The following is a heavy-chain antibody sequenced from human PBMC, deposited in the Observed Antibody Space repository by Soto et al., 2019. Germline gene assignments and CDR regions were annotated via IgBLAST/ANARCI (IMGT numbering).Heavy chain of an antibody. CDR3: ARDLWDRYFDY. CDR2: INADNGYT. CDR1: GYTFTTYG. V-gene: IGHV1-18*01. Sequence: ASVKVSCKASGYTFTTYGISWVRQAPGQGLEWMGWINADNGYTKYSQNFQGRVTITRDTSASTAYMELSSLRPEDTAVYYCARDLWDRYFDYWGQGTPVTVSS. D-gene: IGHD1-26*01. J-gene: IGHJ4*02.